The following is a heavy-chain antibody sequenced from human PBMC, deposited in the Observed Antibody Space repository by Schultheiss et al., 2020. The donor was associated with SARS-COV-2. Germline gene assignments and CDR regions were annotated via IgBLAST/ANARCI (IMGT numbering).Heavy chain of an antibody. CDR3: ARSGPGRAFDI. Sequence: GGSLRLSCAASGFTFDDYAMHWVRQAPGKGLEWVASIKEDESARNYVGSVKGRFVISRDNAESSLYLHMNTLRVEDTAVYFCARSGPGRAFDIWGQGTLVTVSS. J-gene: IGHJ3*02. V-gene: IGHV3-7*05. D-gene: IGHD2-15*01. CDR2: IKEDESAR. CDR1: GFTFDDYA.